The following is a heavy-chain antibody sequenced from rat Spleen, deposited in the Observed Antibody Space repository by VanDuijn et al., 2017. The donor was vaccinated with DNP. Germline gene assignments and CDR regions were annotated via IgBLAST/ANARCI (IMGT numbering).Heavy chain of an antibody. D-gene: IGHD1-2*01. CDR1: GFTFSDYN. CDR3: ARGSSSIYWYFDF. V-gene: IGHV5S10*01. Sequence: EVQVVESGGGLVQPGRSLKLSCAASGFTFSDYNMAWVRQAPKRGLEWVATITYDGGSRTYYRDSVKGRFTISRDDARNTLYLQMDSLRSEDTATYYCARGSSSIYWYFDFWGPGTMVTVSS. CDR2: ITYDGGSRT. J-gene: IGHJ1*01.